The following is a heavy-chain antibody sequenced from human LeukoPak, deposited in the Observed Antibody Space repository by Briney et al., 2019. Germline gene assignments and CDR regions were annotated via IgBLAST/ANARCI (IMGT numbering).Heavy chain of an antibody. V-gene: IGHV1-8*01. J-gene: IGHJ4*02. CDR1: GYTFTSYD. CDR3: ASTDCSGGSCYSGHFDY. D-gene: IGHD2-15*01. CDR2: MNPNSGNT. Sequence: VASVKVSCKASGYTFTSYDINWVRQATGQGLEWMGWMNPNSGNTGYAQKFQGRVTMTRNTSISTAYMELSSLRSEDTAVYYCASTDCSGGSCYSGHFDYWGQETLVTVSS.